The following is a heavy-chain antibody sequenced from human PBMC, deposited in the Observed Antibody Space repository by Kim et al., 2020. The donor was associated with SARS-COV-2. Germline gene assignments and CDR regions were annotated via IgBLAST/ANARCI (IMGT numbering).Heavy chain of an antibody. D-gene: IGHD6-13*01. V-gene: IGHV3-30*01. J-gene: IGHJ4*02. Sequence: DSVKGRFTISRDNSKNTLYLQMNSLRAEDTAVYYCARDWAAAGTTLAFDYWGQGTLVTVSS. CDR3: ARDWAAAGTTLAFDY.